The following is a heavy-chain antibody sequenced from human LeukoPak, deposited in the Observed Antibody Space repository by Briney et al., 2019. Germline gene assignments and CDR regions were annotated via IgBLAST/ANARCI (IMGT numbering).Heavy chain of an antibody. CDR1: GFTFSIYT. V-gene: IGHV3-21*01. J-gene: IGHJ4*02. Sequence: GGSLRLSCAASGFTFSIYTMNWVRQAPGKGLEWVSSITSTSSDISYADSVKGRITISRDNAKNSLYLQMNSLRAEDTAVYYCARGSGIPYWGQGTLVTVSS. D-gene: IGHD5-18*01. CDR2: ITSTSSDI. CDR3: ARGSGIPY.